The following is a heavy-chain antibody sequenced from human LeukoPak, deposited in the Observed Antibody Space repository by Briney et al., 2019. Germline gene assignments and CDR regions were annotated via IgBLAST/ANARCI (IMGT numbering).Heavy chain of an antibody. V-gene: IGHV3-21*04. CDR2: ISSSSSYI. J-gene: IGHJ4*02. D-gene: IGHD2-15*01. Sequence: GGSLRLSCAASGFTFSSYSMNWVRQAPGKGLEWVSSISSSSSYIYYADSVKGRFTISRDNAKNTQFLQMNSLRAEDTAVYYCLGYCSGGSCYSGGYWGQGTLVTVSS. CDR1: GFTFSSYS. CDR3: LGYCSGGSCYSGGY.